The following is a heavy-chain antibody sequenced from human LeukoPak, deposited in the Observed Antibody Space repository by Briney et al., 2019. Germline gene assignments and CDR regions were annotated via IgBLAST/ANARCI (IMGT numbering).Heavy chain of an antibody. V-gene: IGHV3-23*01. D-gene: IGHD3-3*01. CDR3: AKDAILYYDFWSGYSFDY. J-gene: IGHJ4*02. Sequence: PGGSLRLSCAASGFTFSSYAMSWVRQAPGKGLEWVSAISGSGGSTYYADSVKGRFTISRDNSKNTLYLQMNSLRAEDTAVYYCAKDAILYYDFWSGYSFDYWGQGTLVTVSS. CDR1: GFTFSSYA. CDR2: ISGSGGST.